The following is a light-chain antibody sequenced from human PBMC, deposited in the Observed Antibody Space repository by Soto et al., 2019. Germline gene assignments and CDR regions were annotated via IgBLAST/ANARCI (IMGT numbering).Light chain of an antibody. V-gene: IGKV3-11*01. J-gene: IGKJ1*01. CDR2: DAS. CDR1: QSVSSY. CDR3: QQYNNWPRT. Sequence: EIVFKQSPATLSLSTGERASLSCRASQSVSSYLAWYQQKPGQAPRLLIYDASNRATGIPARFSGSGSGAEFTLTISSLQSEDFAVYYCQQYNNWPRTFGQGTKVDIK.